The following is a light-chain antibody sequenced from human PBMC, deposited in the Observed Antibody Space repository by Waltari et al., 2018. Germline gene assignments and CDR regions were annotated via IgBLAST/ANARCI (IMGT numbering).Light chain of an antibody. CDR3: QHLNSYPPT. Sequence: DIQLTQSPSFLSASVGDRATITCRASQGISSYLAWYQQKPGKAPNLLISEASTLQSGVPSRFSGTGSETEFTLTISSLQPEDFATYFCQHLNSYPPTFGPGTIVDIK. V-gene: IGKV1-9*01. CDR2: EAS. J-gene: IGKJ3*01. CDR1: QGISSY.